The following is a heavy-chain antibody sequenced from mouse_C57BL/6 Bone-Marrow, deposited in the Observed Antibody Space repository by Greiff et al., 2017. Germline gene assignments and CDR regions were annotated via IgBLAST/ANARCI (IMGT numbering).Heavy chain of an antibody. J-gene: IGHJ2*01. CDR3: TTDHYVSSPDY. V-gene: IGHV14-4*01. Sequence: EVQLQQSGAELVRPGASVKLSCTASGFNIKDDYMHWVKQRPEQGLEWIGWIDPENGDTEYASKFQGKATITADTSSNTAYLQLSSLTSEDTAVYYCTTDHYVSSPDYWGQGTTLTVSS. CDR1: GFNIKDDY. D-gene: IGHD1-1*01. CDR2: IDPENGDT.